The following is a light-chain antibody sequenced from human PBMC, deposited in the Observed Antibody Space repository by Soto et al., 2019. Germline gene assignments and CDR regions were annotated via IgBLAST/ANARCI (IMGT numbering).Light chain of an antibody. V-gene: IGKV3-20*01. CDR1: QSVSSGH. CDR2: GAS. CDR3: QQYDSSPRT. J-gene: IGKJ1*01. Sequence: DIELTQSPGTLSSSLGDRATISCRASQSVSSGHLAWYQQKPGQAPRLLIYGASSRATGIPARFSGSGSGTDFILTISRLEPEDFAVYYCQQYDSSPRTFGQGTKVDI.